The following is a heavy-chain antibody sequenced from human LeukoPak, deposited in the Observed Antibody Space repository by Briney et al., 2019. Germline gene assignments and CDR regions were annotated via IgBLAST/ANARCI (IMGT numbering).Heavy chain of an antibody. D-gene: IGHD5-18*01. CDR2: ISGYDGNR. Sequence: ASVEVSCKASGYTFTSYGISWVRQAPGQGLEWMGWISGYDGNRNYAQKLQGRVTMTTDTSTSTAYMELRSLRSDDTAVYYCARSGYSYGYYYGMDVWGQGTTATVSS. J-gene: IGHJ6*02. CDR1: GYTFTSYG. V-gene: IGHV1-18*01. CDR3: ARSGYSYGYYYGMDV.